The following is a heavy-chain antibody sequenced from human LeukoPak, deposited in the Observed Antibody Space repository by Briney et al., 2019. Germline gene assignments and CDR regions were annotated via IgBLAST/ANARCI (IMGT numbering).Heavy chain of an antibody. V-gene: IGHV1-46*01. CDR1: GYTFTGYY. CDR3: ASYATVVTPSAFDI. D-gene: IGHD4-23*01. J-gene: IGHJ3*02. CDR2: INPSGGST. Sequence: GASVKVSCKASGYTFTGYYMHWVRQAPGQGLEWMGIINPSGGSTSYAQKFQGRVTMTRDMSTSTVYMELSSLRSEDTSVYYCASYATVVTPSAFDIWGQGTMVTVSS.